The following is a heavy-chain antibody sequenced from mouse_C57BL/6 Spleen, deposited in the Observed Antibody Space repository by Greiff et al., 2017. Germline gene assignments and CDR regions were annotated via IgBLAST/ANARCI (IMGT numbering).Heavy chain of an antibody. CDR3: ARSWEGNFFDY. Sequence: QVQLQQSGPELVKPGASVQISCKASGYAFSSSWMNWVKQRPGKGLEWIGRIYPGDGDTNYNGKFKGKATLTADKSSSTAYMQLSSLTSEDSAVYLCARSWEGNFFDYWGQGTTLTVSS. D-gene: IGHD4-1*01. CDR1: GYAFSSSW. V-gene: IGHV1-82*01. CDR2: IYPGDGDT. J-gene: IGHJ2*01.